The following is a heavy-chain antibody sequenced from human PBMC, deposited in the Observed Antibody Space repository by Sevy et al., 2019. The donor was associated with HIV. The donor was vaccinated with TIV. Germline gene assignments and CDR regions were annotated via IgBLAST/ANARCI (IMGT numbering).Heavy chain of an antibody. CDR1: GFTFSSYA. CDR2: ISGSGGSA. J-gene: IGHJ3*02. CDR3: AKDYYGSGSYYHDAFDI. V-gene: IGHV3-23*01. Sequence: GESLKISCAASGFTFSSYAMSWVRQAPGKGLEWVSAISGSGGSAYYADSVKGRFTISRDNSKNTLYLQMNSLRAEDTAVYYCAKDYYGSGSYYHDAFDIWGQGTMVTVSS. D-gene: IGHD3-10*01.